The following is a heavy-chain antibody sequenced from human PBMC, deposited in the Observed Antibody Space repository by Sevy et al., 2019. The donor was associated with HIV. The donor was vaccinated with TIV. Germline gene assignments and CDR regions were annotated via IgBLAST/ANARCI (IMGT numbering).Heavy chain of an antibody. CDR3: VRAIAADASL. CDR1: GFTFSTHA. Sequence: GGSLRLSCAASGFTFSTHAMHWVRQAPGKGLEWVANIKQDGSVKYYVDSVKGRFTISRDNARNLVYLQMSSLTAEDTALYYCVRAIAADASLWGQGTLVTVSS. CDR2: IKQDGSVK. J-gene: IGHJ4*02. V-gene: IGHV3-7*01. D-gene: IGHD6-13*01.